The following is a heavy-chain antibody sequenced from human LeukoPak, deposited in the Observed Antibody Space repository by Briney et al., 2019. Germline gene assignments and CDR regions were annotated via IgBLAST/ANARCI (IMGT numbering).Heavy chain of an antibody. D-gene: IGHD3-10*01. Sequence: GGSLRLSCAASGFTFNSYAMSWVRQVPGKGLEWVSRIDEHGTTIDYADSVRDRFTISRDNAKNTLYLHMNSLRAEDTAMYYCARDVGGAGSHWGQGSLVTVSS. J-gene: IGHJ4*02. CDR2: IDEHGTTI. CDR3: ARDVGGAGSH. CDR1: GFTFNSYA. V-gene: IGHV3-74*01.